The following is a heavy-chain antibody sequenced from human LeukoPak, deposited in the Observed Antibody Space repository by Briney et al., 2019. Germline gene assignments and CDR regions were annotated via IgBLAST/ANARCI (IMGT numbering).Heavy chain of an antibody. V-gene: IGHV4-30-4*01. D-gene: IGHD3-10*01. CDR1: GGSISSGDYY. J-gene: IGHJ4*02. CDR3: ARAVPPQEYYFDY. CDR2: IYYSGST. Sequence: PSQTLSLTCTVSGGSISSGDYYWRWIRQPPGKGLEWIGYIYYSGSTYYNPSLKSRVTISVDTSKNQFSLKLSSVTAADTAVYYCARAVPPQEYYFDYWGQGTLVTVSS.